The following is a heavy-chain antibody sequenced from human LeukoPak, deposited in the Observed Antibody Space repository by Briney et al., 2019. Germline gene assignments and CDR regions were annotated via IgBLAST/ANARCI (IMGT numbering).Heavy chain of an antibody. V-gene: IGHV4-59*01. D-gene: IGHD1-1*01. CDR3: ASSPVGTGAFDI. CDR1: GGSISSYY. Sequence: SETLSLTCTVSGGSISSYYWSWIRQPPGKGLEWIGYIYYSGSTNNNPSLKSRVTISVDTSKNQVSLRLRSVTAADTAVYYCASSPVGTGAFDIWGQGTMVTVSS. CDR2: IYYSGST. J-gene: IGHJ3*02.